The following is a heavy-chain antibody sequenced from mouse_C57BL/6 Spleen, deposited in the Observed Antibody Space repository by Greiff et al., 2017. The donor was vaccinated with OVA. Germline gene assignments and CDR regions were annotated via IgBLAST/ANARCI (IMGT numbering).Heavy chain of an antibody. CDR2: INPGSGGT. CDR1: GYAFTNYL. J-gene: IGHJ2*01. Sequence: VQLQQSGAELVRPGTSVKVSCKASGYAFTNYLIEWVKQRPGQGLEWIGVINPGSGGTNYNEKFKGKATLTADKSSSTAYMQLSSLTSEDSAVYSCAREDYYGSSPFDDWGQGTTLTVSS. V-gene: IGHV1-54*01. D-gene: IGHD1-1*01. CDR3: AREDYYGSSPFDD.